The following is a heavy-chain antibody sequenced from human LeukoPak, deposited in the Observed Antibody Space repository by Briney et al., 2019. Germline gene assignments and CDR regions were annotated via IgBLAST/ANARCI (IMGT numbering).Heavy chain of an antibody. CDR3: AKARGYSSSSENNWFDP. V-gene: IGHV3-23*01. CDR1: EFTFSSYA. CDR2: ISGSGDST. D-gene: IGHD6-6*01. Sequence: PGGSLRLSCAASEFTFSSYAMNWIRQVPGKGLEWVSAISGSGDSTYYGDSVKGRFTISRDNSKSTLYLQMNSLRAEDTALYYCAKARGYSSSSENNWFDPWGQGTLVTVSS. J-gene: IGHJ5*02.